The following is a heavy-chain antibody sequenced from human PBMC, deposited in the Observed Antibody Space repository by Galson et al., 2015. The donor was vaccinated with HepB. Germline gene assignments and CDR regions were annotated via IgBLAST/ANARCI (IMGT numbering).Heavy chain of an antibody. V-gene: IGHV3-15*01. D-gene: IGHD3/OR15-3a*01. Sequence: CAASGFTFSNSYMSWVRQAPGKGLEWVGQIRRKSDGGATDYAAPVKGRFTISRDDSKNMLYLQMNSLKIEDTAVYYCGTGSASDIWGQGTMVTVSS. CDR3: GTGSASDI. CDR1: GFTFSNSY. J-gene: IGHJ3*02. CDR2: IRRKSDGGAT.